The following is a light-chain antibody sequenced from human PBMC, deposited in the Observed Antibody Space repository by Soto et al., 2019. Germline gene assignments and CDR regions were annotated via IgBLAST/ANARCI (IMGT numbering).Light chain of an antibody. CDR3: WSYAGGTSVV. V-gene: IGLV2-23*01. Sequence: QSVLTQPASVSGSPGQSITISCTGTSSDVGSYNLVSWYQHHPGKAPRLIIYGGNKRPSGVSNRFSGSKSGNTASLTISGLQPEDEADYYCWSYAGGTSVVFGGGTQLTVL. CDR1: SSDVGSYNL. J-gene: IGLJ3*02. CDR2: GGN.